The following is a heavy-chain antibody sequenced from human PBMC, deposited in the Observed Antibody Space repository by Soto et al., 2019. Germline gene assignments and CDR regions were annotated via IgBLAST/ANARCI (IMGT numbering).Heavy chain of an antibody. Sequence: GGSLRLSCAASGFTFDSYGMHWVRKVPGRGLEWVAVISYDGKKTYYGNSVKGRFSISRDNSKNTLFLQMNDLRADDTAVYFCAKGWYYEMLAGPDFWGQGTLVTVSS. CDR1: GFTFDSYG. V-gene: IGHV3-30*18. CDR3: AKGWYYEMLAGPDF. CDR2: ISYDGKKT. J-gene: IGHJ4*02. D-gene: IGHD3-9*01.